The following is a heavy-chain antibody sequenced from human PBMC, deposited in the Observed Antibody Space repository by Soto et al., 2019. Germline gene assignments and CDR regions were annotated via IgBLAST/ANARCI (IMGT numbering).Heavy chain of an antibody. CDR2: ISWDSSTI. CDR3: VQGRYATMATPLDH. J-gene: IGHJ4*02. V-gene: IGHV3-9*01. Sequence: EVQLVESGGGLVQPGRSLRLSCAASGFTFDNCGMHWVRQAPGKGLEWVAGISWDSSTIGYADSVKGRFIISRDDAKNSQYLQMDRLREEDTALYYCVQGRYATMATPLDHWGQGTQVIVSS. D-gene: IGHD5-12*01. CDR1: GFTFDNCG.